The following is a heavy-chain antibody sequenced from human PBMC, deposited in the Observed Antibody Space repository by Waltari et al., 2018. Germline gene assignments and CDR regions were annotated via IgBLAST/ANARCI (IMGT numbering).Heavy chain of an antibody. J-gene: IGHJ4*02. D-gene: IGHD6-6*01. CDR2: IRSSSATI. CDR3: ARGEYSLTY. Sequence: EVQLVESGGGLVQPGGSLRLSFAASGFTSSSYRRNWVRQAPGKGLEWISYIRSSSATIYYADSVKGRFTISRDNAKNSLYLQMNSLRVEDTAVYYCARGEYSLTYWGQGTLVTVPS. V-gene: IGHV3-48*04. CDR1: GFTSSSYR.